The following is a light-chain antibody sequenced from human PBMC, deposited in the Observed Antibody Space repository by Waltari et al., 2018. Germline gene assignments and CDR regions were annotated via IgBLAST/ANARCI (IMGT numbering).Light chain of an antibody. J-gene: IGKJ1*01. CDR2: WAS. CDR1: QSVLYSSTNKNY. V-gene: IGKV4-1*01. Sequence: DIVMTHSPDSLAVSLGERAPTNCKSSQSVLYSSTNKNYLAWYQQKPGQPPKLLIYWASTRESGVPDRFSGSGSGTDFTLTISSLQAEDVAVYYCQQYLSTPPTFGQGTKVEIK. CDR3: QQYLSTPPT.